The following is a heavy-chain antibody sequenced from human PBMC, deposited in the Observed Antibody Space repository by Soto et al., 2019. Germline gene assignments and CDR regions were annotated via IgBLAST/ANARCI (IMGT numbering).Heavy chain of an antibody. V-gene: IGHV2-5*02. J-gene: IGHJ1*01. CDR1: GFSLTTSGVG. D-gene: IGHD3-10*01. Sequence: QITLKESGPTLVKPTQTLTLTCTFSGFSLTTSGVGVGWIRQPPGEALEWLALIYWDDDKRYSPSLKSRLTTPKDTSKTRGVLTMTTMAPVETATYFWAQRRPIYGSLASGGQGTPVTVSS. CDR2: IYWDDDK. CDR3: AQRRPIYGSLAS.